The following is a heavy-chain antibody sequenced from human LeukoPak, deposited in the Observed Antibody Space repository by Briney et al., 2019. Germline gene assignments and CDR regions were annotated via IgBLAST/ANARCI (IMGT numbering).Heavy chain of an antibody. V-gene: IGHV3-74*01. CDR1: GFTFSSYW. CDR3: ARGITGTTTYFQY. Sequence: GGSLRLSCAASGFTFSSYWMHWVRQTPGKGLMWVSRINTYGNTTSYADSVKGQFTISRDNAKNTLYLQMNSLRAEDSAVYYCARGITGTTTYFQYWGQGTLVTVSS. CDR2: INTYGNTT. J-gene: IGHJ1*01. D-gene: IGHD1-7*01.